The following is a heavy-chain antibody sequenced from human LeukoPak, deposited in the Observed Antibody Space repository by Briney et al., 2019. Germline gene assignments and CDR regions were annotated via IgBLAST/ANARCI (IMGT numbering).Heavy chain of an antibody. CDR3: AREGPPSNGRGPGFDP. D-gene: IGHD1-26*01. J-gene: IGHJ5*01. CDR2: ISTSGST. CDR1: GGSISGYF. V-gene: IGHV4-4*07. Sequence: SETLSLTCSVSGGSISGYFWSWVRQPAGKGLEWIGRISTSGSTNYNPSLKSRVTMSLDTSKNQFSLKLSSVTAADTAVYYCAREGPPSNGRGPGFDPWGQGTLVTVSS.